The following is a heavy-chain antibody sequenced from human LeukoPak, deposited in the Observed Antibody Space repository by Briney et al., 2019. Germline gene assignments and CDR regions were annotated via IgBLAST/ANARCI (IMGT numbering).Heavy chain of an antibody. V-gene: IGHV4-59*01. Sequence: NPSETLSLTCTVSGGSISSYYWSWIRQPPGKGLEWIGYIYYSGSTNYNPSLKSRVTISVDTSKNQFSLKLSSVTAADTAVYYCARSLGYGDYDFGYWGQGTLVTVSS. CDR3: ARSLGYGDYDFGY. J-gene: IGHJ4*02. D-gene: IGHD4-17*01. CDR2: IYYSGST. CDR1: GGSISSYY.